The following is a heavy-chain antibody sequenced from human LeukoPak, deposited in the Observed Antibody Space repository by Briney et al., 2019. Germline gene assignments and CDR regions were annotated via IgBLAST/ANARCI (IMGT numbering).Heavy chain of an antibody. CDR1: GGSISSYY. J-gene: IGHJ5*02. Sequence: SETLSLTCTVSGGSISSYYWSWLRQPPGKGLEWIGYIYTSGSTNYNPSLKSRVTISVDTSKNQFSLKLSSVTAADTAVYYCARGGALYYDILTGYYTGWFDPWGQGTLITVSS. V-gene: IGHV4-4*09. CDR2: IYTSGST. D-gene: IGHD3-9*01. CDR3: ARGGALYYDILTGYYTGWFDP.